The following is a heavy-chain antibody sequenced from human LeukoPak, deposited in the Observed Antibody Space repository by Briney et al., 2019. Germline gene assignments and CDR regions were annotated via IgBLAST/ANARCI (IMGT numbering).Heavy chain of an antibody. CDR1: GGSFSGYY. CDR2: INHRGST. J-gene: IGHJ4*02. V-gene: IGHV4-34*01. Sequence: PSETLSLTCAVYGGSFSGYYWSWIRQTPGKGLEWIGEINHRGSTNYNPSLKSRVTIPVATSKNQFSLKLSSVTAADTAVYYCAREGDIVGATSPDYWGQGTLVAVSS. CDR3: AREGDIVGATSPDY. D-gene: IGHD1-26*01.